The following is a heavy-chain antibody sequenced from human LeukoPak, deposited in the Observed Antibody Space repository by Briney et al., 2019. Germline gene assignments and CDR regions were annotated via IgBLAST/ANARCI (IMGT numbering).Heavy chain of an antibody. Sequence: GGSLRLSCAASGFAFSGYAMSWVRQAPGKGLEWVSAISGSGGSTYYADSVKGRFTISRDNSKNTLYLQMNSLRAEDTAVYYCAKDWAQRIAARPGLLDYWGEGTRVTVST. D-gene: IGHD6-6*01. CDR3: AKDWAQRIAARPGLLDY. V-gene: IGHV3-23*01. CDR1: GFAFSGYA. J-gene: IGHJ4*02. CDR2: ISGSGGST.